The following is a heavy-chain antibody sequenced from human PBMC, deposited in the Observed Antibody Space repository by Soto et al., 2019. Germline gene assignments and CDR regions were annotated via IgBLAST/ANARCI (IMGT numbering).Heavy chain of an antibody. J-gene: IGHJ4*02. D-gene: IGHD3-3*01. CDR3: AKGSVFWSGYRHFDY. V-gene: IGHV3-23*01. Sequence: EVQLLESGGGLGQPGGSLRLSCAASGFTFSSYAMSWVRQAPGKGLEWVSAISGSGGTTYYVDSVKGRFTISRDNSKNTLYLQMNSLRAEDTAVYYCAKGSVFWSGYRHFDYWGQGTLVTVSS. CDR1: GFTFSSYA. CDR2: ISGSGGTT.